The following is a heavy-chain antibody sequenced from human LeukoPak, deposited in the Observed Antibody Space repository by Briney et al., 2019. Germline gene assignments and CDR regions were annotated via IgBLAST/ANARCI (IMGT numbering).Heavy chain of an antibody. D-gene: IGHD3-22*01. V-gene: IGHV3-23*01. CDR2: ISASGEHT. CDR1: GFTFGVYA. CDR3: AKGGDDSGYSAAEH. J-gene: IGHJ1*01. Sequence: PGASLRLSCAASGFTFGVYALSWVRQAPGEGLQWVSTISASGEHTYYADSVKGRFVISRDNSKNTLHLEMNSLRAEDTALYYCAKGGDDSGYSAAEHWGQGTQVFVSS.